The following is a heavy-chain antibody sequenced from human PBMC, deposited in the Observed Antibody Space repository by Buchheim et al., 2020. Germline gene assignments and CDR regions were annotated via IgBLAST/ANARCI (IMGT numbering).Heavy chain of an antibody. CDR3: ARDSTIGAVAGPFDY. D-gene: IGHD6-19*01. J-gene: IGHJ4*02. Sequence: EVQLVESGGGLVQPGGSLRLSCAASGFTVSSNYMSWVRQAPGKGLEWVSVIYSGGSTYYAASLKGRFTISRDNSKNTMNLQMNSLRAEDTAVYYCARDSTIGAVAGPFDYWGQGTL. CDR2: IYSGGST. CDR1: GFTVSSNY. V-gene: IGHV3-66*01.